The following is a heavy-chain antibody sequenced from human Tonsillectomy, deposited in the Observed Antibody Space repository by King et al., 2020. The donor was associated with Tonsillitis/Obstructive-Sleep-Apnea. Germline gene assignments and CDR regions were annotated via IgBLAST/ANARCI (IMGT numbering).Heavy chain of an antibody. D-gene: IGHD3-16*01. V-gene: IGHV3-48*03. CDR3: ASSRFGGWFDP. J-gene: IGHJ5*02. Sequence: VQLVESGGGLVQPGGSLRVSCAASGFTFSSCEMNWVRQAPGKGLEWVSYISSSGSTIYYADSVKGRFTISRDNAKNSLYLQMNSLRAEDTAVYHCASSRFGGWFDPWGQGTLVTVSS. CDR2: ISSSGSTI. CDR1: GFTFSSCE.